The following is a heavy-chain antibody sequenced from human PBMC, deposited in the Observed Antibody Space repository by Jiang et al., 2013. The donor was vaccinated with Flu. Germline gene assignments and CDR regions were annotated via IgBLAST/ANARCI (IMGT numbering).Heavy chain of an antibody. CDR1: GYTFTDYA. CDR2: INTDTGNP. J-gene: IGHJ6*02. D-gene: IGHD3-22*01. V-gene: IGHV7-4-1*02. CDR3: AAYYYDSDGYSPGMDV. Sequence: QSGSELKKPGASVKVSCKASGYTFTDYAMNWVRQAPGHGLEWMGDINTDTGNPTYAQGFTGRFVFSLDTSVSTAYLQINGLKAEDTATYYCAAYYYDSDGYSPGMDVWGQGTTVTVSS.